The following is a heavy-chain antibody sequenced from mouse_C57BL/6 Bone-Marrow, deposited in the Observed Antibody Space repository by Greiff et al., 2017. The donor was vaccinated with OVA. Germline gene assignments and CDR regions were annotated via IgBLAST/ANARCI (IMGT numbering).Heavy chain of an antibody. D-gene: IGHD1-1*01. CDR1: GYTFTSYN. V-gene: IGHV1-12*01. CDR3: ARHEASYYYGSSLTFAY. J-gene: IGHJ3*01. CDR2: IYPGNGDT. Sequence: LQQSGAELVRPGASVKMSCKASGYTFTSYNMHWVKQTPRQGLEWIGAIYPGNGDTSYNQKFKGKATLTVDKSSSTAYMQLSSLTSEDSAVYFCARHEASYYYGSSLTFAYWGQGTLVTVSA.